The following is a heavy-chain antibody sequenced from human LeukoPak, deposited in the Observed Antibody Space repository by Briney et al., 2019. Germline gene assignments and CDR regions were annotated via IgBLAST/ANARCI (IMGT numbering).Heavy chain of an antibody. V-gene: IGHV3-15*01. Sequence: GGSLRLSCAASGFTFSNAWMSWVRQAPGKGLEWVGRIKSKTDAGTTDYAAPVKGRFTISRDDSKNTLYLQMNSLKTEDTAVYYCTTDRMGLHYWGQGTLVTVSS. CDR1: GFTFSNAW. J-gene: IGHJ4*02. D-gene: IGHD2-8*01. CDR3: TTDRMGLHY. CDR2: IKSKTDAGTT.